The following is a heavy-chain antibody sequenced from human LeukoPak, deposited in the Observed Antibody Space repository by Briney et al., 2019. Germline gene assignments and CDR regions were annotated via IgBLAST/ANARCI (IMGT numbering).Heavy chain of an antibody. V-gene: IGHV3-48*04. D-gene: IGHD3-9*01. J-gene: IGHJ5*02. Sequence: PGGSLRLSCAASGFTFSSYSMNWVRQTPGKGLEWISYISGSGRTIYYADSVKGRFTISRDDLKNSLFLQMNSLRTDDTAVYYCVRDFELGRSGPWGQGTLVIVSS. CDR2: ISGSGRTI. CDR1: GFTFSSYS. CDR3: VRDFELGRSGP.